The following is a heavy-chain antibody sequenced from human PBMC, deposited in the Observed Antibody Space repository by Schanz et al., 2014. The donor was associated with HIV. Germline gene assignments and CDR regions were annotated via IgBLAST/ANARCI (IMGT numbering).Heavy chain of an antibody. CDR3: ARGDILTGLYPYYFDS. CDR1: GYTFTGYY. Sequence: QVQLVQSGAEVKKPGASVKVSCKASGYTFTGYYMHWVRQAPGQGLEWMGLINPYDGSTSNAQKFQGRVTMTRDTSTRADYMQMSSLTSDDTTVYYCARGDILTGLYPYYFDSWGQGTLVTVSS. D-gene: IGHD3-9*01. J-gene: IGHJ4*02. CDR2: INPYDGST. V-gene: IGHV1-46*01.